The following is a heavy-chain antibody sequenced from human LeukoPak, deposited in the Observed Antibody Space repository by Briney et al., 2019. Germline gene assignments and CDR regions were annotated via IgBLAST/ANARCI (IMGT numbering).Heavy chain of an antibody. CDR3: GRDYVLLWFGESAEAFDI. CDR1: GYTFTGYY. D-gene: IGHD3-10*01. J-gene: IGHJ3*02. Sequence: ASVKVSCKASGYTFTGYYMHWVRQAPGQGLEWMGWINPNSGGTNYAQKFQGRVTMTRDTSISTAYMELSGLRSDDTAVYYCGRDYVLLWFGESAEAFDIWGQGTMVTVSS. CDR2: INPNSGGT. V-gene: IGHV1-2*02.